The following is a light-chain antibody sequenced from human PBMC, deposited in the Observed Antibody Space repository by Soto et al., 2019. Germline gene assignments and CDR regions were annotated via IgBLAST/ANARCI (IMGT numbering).Light chain of an antibody. Sequence: DIQMTQSPSTLSASVGDRISITCRASQSISSWLAWYQQKPGKAPKVLIYQASILESGVPPRFSGSGSWTEFTLTISSLQPDDFATYYCLQYQGYWTFGQGTKVEIK. CDR2: QAS. CDR1: QSISSW. CDR3: LQYQGYWT. V-gene: IGKV1-5*03. J-gene: IGKJ1*01.